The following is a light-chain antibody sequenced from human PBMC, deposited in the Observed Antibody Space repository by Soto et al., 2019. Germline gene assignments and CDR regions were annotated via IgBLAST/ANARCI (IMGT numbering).Light chain of an antibody. CDR1: QSGFSFY. Sequence: EIVLTQSPGTLSLSPGERATLSCRASQSGFSFYLAWFQQKPGQAPRLLIYGASTRATGIPDRFSGSGSGTDFTLTISRLEPEDFEVYYCHQYGSSPWTLGQGTKVEIK. J-gene: IGKJ1*01. CDR2: GAS. V-gene: IGKV3-20*01. CDR3: HQYGSSPWT.